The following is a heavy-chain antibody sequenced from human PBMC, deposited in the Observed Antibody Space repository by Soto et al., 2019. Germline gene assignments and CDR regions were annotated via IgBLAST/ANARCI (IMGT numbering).Heavy chain of an antibody. CDR3: AKDQCGTTSCYAVLEY. CDR2: ISGSGDST. CDR1: GFTFTIYA. Sequence: GGSLRLSCAASGFTFTIYAMSWVRQPPGKGLEWVSAISGSGDSTYNADSVKGRFIISRDNSKNTVYLQMNSLRADDTAVYYCAKDQCGTTSCYAVLEYWGQGTQVTVSS. D-gene: IGHD2-2*01. J-gene: IGHJ4*02. V-gene: IGHV3-23*01.